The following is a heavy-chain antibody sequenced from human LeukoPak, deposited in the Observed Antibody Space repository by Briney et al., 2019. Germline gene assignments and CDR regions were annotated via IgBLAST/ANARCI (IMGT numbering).Heavy chain of an antibody. J-gene: IGHJ4*02. D-gene: IGHD3-10*01. Sequence: GGPLRLSCAASGFTFSSYWMSWVRQAAGQGREWVANIKQDGSEKYYVDSVEGRFNISRDNAKNPLYLQMNSLRAEDTAVYYCARAQLLWFGELFRNYFDYWGQGTLVTVSS. CDR3: ARAQLLWFGELFRNYFDY. CDR2: IKQDGSEK. CDR1: GFTFSSYW. V-gene: IGHV3-7*01.